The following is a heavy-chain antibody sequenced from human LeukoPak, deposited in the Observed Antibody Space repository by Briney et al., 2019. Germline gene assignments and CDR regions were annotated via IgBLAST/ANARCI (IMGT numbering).Heavy chain of an antibody. CDR2: IYYSGST. CDR1: GGSISSYY. Sequence: SETLSLTCTVSGGSISSYYWSWIRQPPGEGLEWIGYIYYSGSTNYNPSLKSRVTISVDTSKNQFSLKLSSVTAADTAVYYCARVRNGDYVFAFDIWGQGTMVTVSS. CDR3: ARVRNGDYVFAFDI. J-gene: IGHJ3*02. D-gene: IGHD4-17*01. V-gene: IGHV4-59*01.